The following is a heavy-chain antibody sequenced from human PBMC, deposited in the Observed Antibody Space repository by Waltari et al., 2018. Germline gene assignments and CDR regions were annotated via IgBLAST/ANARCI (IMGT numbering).Heavy chain of an antibody. Sequence: QVQLVQSGAEVKKPGSSVKVSCKASGGTFSSYTISWVRQAPGQGLEWMGRIIPILGIANYEKKFQGRVTITADKSTSTAYMELSSLRSEDTAVYYCARGNRWELPPFDYWGQGTLVTVSS. V-gene: IGHV1-69*02. CDR2: IIPILGIA. CDR1: GGTFSSYT. J-gene: IGHJ4*02. D-gene: IGHD1-26*01. CDR3: ARGNRWELPPFDY.